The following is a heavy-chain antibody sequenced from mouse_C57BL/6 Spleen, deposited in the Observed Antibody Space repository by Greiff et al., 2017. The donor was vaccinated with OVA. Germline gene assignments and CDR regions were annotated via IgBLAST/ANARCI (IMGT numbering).Heavy chain of an antibody. CDR1: GYTFTSYW. D-gene: IGHD2-1*01. Sequence: QVQLQQPGAELVKPGASVKVSCKASGYTFTSYWMHWVKQRPGQGLEWIGRLHPSDSDTNYNQKFKGKATLTVDKSSSTAYMQLSSLTSEDSAVYYCAIDYGTWYFDVWGTGTTVTVSS. V-gene: IGHV1-74*01. J-gene: IGHJ1*03. CDR2: LHPSDSDT. CDR3: AIDYGTWYFDV.